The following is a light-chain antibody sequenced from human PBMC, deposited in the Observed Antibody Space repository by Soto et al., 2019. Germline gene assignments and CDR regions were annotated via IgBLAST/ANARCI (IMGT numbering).Light chain of an antibody. J-gene: IGLJ2*01. Sequence: QSALTQPASVSGSPGQSITVSCTGTSSDVGGYNYVSWYQHHPGKAPKLMIYGVSNRPSGVSNRFSGSKSGNTASLTISGLQAEDEADYYCTSYTSSSTVVFGGGTKLIVL. V-gene: IGLV2-14*01. CDR2: GVS. CDR3: TSYTSSSTVV. CDR1: SSDVGGYNY.